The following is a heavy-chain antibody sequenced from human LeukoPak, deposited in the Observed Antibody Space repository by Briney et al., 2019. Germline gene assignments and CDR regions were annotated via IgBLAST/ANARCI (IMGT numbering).Heavy chain of an antibody. D-gene: IGHD3-22*01. J-gene: IGHJ3*02. CDR1: GGSISSGGYY. Sequence: SETLSLTCTVSGGSISSGGYYWSWIRQHPGKGLEWIGYIYYSGSTYYNPSLKSRVTISVDTSKNQFSLKLSSVTAADTAVYYCARDSSVRWYYDSSGYSDAFDIWGQGTMVTVSS. V-gene: IGHV4-31*03. CDR3: ARDSSVRWYYDSSGYSDAFDI. CDR2: IYYSGST.